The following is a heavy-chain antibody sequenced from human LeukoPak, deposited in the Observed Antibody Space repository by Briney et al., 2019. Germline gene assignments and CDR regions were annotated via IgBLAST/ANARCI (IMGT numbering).Heavy chain of an antibody. Sequence: GGSLRLSCAASGFTLSSYAMSWVRQAPGKGLEWVSAISGSGGSTYYADSVKGRFTISRDNSKNTLYLQMNSLRAEDTAVYYCAKDRVLYPPFRYFDLWGRGTLVTVSS. J-gene: IGHJ2*01. CDR3: AKDRVLYPPFRYFDL. CDR1: GFTLSSYA. V-gene: IGHV3-23*01. D-gene: IGHD2/OR15-2a*01. CDR2: ISGSGGST.